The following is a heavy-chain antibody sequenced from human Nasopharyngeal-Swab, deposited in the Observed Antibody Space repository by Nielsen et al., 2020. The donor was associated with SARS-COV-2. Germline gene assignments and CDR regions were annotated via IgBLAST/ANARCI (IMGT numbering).Heavy chain of an antibody. CDR3: ARGYLKSGMDV. D-gene: IGHD1-1*01. CDR2: TYYGSKRYT. V-gene: IGHV6-1*01. J-gene: IGHJ6*02. Sequence: SETLSLTCAISGDSVSSTSTGWNWIRPSPSRGLEWLGRTYYGSKRYTDYAVSVKSRITINADTSKNQFSLQLNSVNPEDTAVYYCARGYLKSGMDVWGQGTTVTVSS. CDR1: GDSVSSTSTG.